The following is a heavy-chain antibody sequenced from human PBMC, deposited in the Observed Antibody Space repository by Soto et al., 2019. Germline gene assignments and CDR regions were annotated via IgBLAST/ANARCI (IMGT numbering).Heavy chain of an antibody. CDR1: GFTFSKFW. CDR3: ASEAVYYYGMDV. V-gene: IGHV3-74*01. D-gene: IGHD6-19*01. J-gene: IGHJ6*02. Sequence: LRLSCVASGFTFSKFWMHWARQAPGKGLVWVSRINSDGSDTDYADSVKGRFTISRDNAKNTLYLQVNSLRAEDTAVYYCASEAVYYYGMDVWGLGTTVTVSS. CDR2: INSDGSDT.